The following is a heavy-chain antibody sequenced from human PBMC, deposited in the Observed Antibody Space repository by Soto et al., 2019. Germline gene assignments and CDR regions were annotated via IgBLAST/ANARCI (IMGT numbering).Heavy chain of an antibody. Sequence: SETLSLTCTVSGGSISSSSYYWGWIRQPPGKGLEWIGSIYYSGSTYYNPSLKSRVTISVDTSKNQFSLKLSSVTAADTAVYYCARLAELRYFDWLYPHFDYWGQGTLVTVSS. CDR3: ARLAELRYFDWLYPHFDY. D-gene: IGHD3-9*01. J-gene: IGHJ4*02. CDR1: GGSISSSSYY. V-gene: IGHV4-39*01. CDR2: IYYSGST.